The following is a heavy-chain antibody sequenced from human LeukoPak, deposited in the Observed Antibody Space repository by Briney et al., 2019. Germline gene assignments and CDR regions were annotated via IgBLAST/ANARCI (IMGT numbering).Heavy chain of an antibody. CDR2: IWYDGSNK. CDR3: AKEPGEGAGSYYNY. V-gene: IGHV3-33*06. J-gene: IGHJ4*02. CDR1: GFTFSSYG. Sequence: GGSLRLSCAASGFTFSSYGMHWVRQAPGKGLEWVAVIWYDGSNKYYADSVKGRFTISRDNSKNTLYLQMNSLRAEDTAVYYCAKEPGEGAGSYYNYWGQGTLVTVSS. D-gene: IGHD3-10*01.